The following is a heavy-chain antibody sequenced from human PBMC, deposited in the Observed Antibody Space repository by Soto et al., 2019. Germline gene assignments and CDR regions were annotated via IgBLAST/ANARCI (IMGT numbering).Heavy chain of an antibody. Sequence: QVQLQESGPGLVKPSQTLSLTCTVSGGSISSGGYYWSWIRQHPGKGLEWIGYIYYSVSTYYNPSLKSRGTISVDTSKNQFSLKLSSVTAADTAVYYCARGSVVAATLFDYWGQGTLVTVSS. CDR2: IYYSVST. V-gene: IGHV4-31*03. CDR1: GGSISSGGYY. CDR3: ARGSVVAATLFDY. J-gene: IGHJ4*02. D-gene: IGHD2-15*01.